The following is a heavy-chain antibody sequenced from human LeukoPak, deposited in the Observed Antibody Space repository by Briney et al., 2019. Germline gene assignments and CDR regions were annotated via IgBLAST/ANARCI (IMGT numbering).Heavy chain of an antibody. D-gene: IGHD2-2*01. Sequence: KPSETLSLTCTVSGGSISSYYWSWIRQPPGKGLEWIGYIYYSGSTNYNPSLKSRVTISVDTSKNQFSLKLSSVTAADTAVYYCAREVPAADNWFDPWGQGTLVTVFS. J-gene: IGHJ5*02. V-gene: IGHV4-59*01. CDR3: AREVPAADNWFDP. CDR1: GGSISSYY. CDR2: IYYSGST.